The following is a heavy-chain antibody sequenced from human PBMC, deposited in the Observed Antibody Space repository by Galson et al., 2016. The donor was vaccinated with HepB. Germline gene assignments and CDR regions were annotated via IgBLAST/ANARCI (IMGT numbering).Heavy chain of an antibody. J-gene: IGHJ4*02. CDR1: EFTFSGDD. Sequence: SLRLSCAASEFTFSGDDMNWVRQAPGKGLEWVSYISSSSSHIYYADSVKGRFTISRDNSKNTLYLQMNSLRAEDTAVYYCARQNQWDLLSYLDYRGQGTLVTVSS. CDR2: ISSSSSHI. V-gene: IGHV3-21*01. D-gene: IGHD1-26*01. CDR3: ARQNQWDLLSYLDY.